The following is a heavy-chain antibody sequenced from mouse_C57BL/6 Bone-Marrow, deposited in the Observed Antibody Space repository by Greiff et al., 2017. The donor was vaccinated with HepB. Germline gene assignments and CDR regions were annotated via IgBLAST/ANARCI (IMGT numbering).Heavy chain of an antibody. CDR3: ARRGGSSHWYFDV. CDR2: IYPGSGNT. J-gene: IGHJ1*03. D-gene: IGHD1-1*01. CDR1: GYTFTDYY. Sequence: QVQLKESGAELVRPGASVKLSCKASGYTFTDYYINWVKQRPGQGLEWIARIYPGSGNTYYNEKFKGKATLTAEKSSSTAYMQLSSLTSEDSAVYFCARRGGSSHWYFDVWGTGTTVTVSS. V-gene: IGHV1-76*01.